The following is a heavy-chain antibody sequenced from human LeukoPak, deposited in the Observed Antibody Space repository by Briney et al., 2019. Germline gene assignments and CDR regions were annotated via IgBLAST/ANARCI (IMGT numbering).Heavy chain of an antibody. CDR1: GITFRNYW. CDR3: ARVLYGDYVGWFDP. D-gene: IGHD4-17*01. Sequence: SGGSLRLSCAASGITFRNYWTSWVRQAPGKGLEWVANIKQDGTEKYYVDSVKGRFTISRDNANNSLYLQMNSLRDEDTAVYYCARVLYGDYVGWFDPWGQGTLVTVSS. J-gene: IGHJ5*02. CDR2: IKQDGTEK. V-gene: IGHV3-7*03.